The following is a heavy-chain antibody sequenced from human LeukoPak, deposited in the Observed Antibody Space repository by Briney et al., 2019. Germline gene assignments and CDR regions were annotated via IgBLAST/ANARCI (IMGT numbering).Heavy chain of an antibody. J-gene: IGHJ4*02. V-gene: IGHV3-7*01. CDR2: IKQDGSEK. Sequence: GGSLRLSCAASGFTFSSYWMSWVRQAPGKGLEWVANIKQDGSEKYYVDSVKCRFTISRDNAKNSLYLQMNSLRAEDTAVYYCTRVAARYYFDYWGQGTLVTASS. CDR1: GFTFSSYW. CDR3: TRVAARYYFDY. D-gene: IGHD6-13*01.